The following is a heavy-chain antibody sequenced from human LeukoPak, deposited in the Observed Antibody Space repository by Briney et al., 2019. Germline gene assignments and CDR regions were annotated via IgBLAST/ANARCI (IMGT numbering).Heavy chain of an antibody. CDR2: INHSGST. J-gene: IGHJ6*03. CDR3: ARRVYSSGWYVTRDYYYMDV. CDR1: GGSFSGYY. Sequence: PSETLSLTCAVYGGSFSGYYWSWIRQPPGKGLEWIGEINHSGSTNYNPSLKSRVTISVDTSKNQFSLKLSSVTAADTAVYYCARRVYSSGWYVTRDYYYMDVWGKGTTVTISS. D-gene: IGHD6-19*01. V-gene: IGHV4-34*01.